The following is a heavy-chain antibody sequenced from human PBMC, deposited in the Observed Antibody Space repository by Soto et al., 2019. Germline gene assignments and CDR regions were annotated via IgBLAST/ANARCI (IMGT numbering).Heavy chain of an antibody. V-gene: IGHV1-46*01. CDR2: IDPSGTST. Sequence: QVHLVQSGAEVKKPGASVKVSCKASGYSLTTHYMHWVRQAPGEGLEWMGRIDPSGTSTTYAVKFQGRVTMSRDTSTSTVYSEVTSLRSEDTPVYFCASDPGGYCAAGSCYYFDYWGQGTLVSVSS. CDR1: GYSLTTHY. CDR3: ASDPGGYCAAGSCYYFDY. J-gene: IGHJ4*02. D-gene: IGHD2-8*02.